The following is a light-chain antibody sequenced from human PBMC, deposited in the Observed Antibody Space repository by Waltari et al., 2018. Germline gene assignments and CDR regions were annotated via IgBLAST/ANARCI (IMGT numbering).Light chain of an antibody. CDR3: QNYDKVPWT. J-gene: IGKJ1*01. CDR1: RDISNS. Sequence: DIQMTQSPSSLSASVGDRLTIPCRASRDISNSLAWYQQVAGKVPKLLISASSTLQSGVPSRFSGSGSGSDFTLTINNLQPEDFATYYCQNYDKVPWTFGPGTRVDVK. V-gene: IGKV1-27*01. CDR2: ASS.